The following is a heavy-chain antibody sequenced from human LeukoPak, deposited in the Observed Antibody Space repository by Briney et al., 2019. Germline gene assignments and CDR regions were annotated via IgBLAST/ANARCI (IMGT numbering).Heavy chain of an antibody. CDR2: ISSSSSTI. CDR1: GFTFSSYS. J-gene: IGHJ6*03. CDR3: ARGQDSWDYYYMDV. V-gene: IGHV3-48*04. Sequence: GGSLRLSCAASGFTFSSYSMNWVRQAPGKGLEWVSYISSSSSTIYYADSVKGRFTISRDNAKNSLYLQMNSLRAEDTAVYYCARGQDSWDYYYMDVWGKGTTVTVSS. D-gene: IGHD2-15*01.